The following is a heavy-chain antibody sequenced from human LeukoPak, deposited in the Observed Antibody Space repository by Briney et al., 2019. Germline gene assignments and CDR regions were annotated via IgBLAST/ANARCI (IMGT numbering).Heavy chain of an antibody. D-gene: IGHD6-13*01. CDR1: GFTFSTYG. Sequence: PGGSLRLSCAASGFTFSTYGMSRVRQAPGKGLEWVSAISGSGGSTYYADSVKGRFTISRDNSKNTLYLQMNSLRAEDTAVYYCATTPVDSSSWYGDWGQGTLVTASS. CDR2: ISGSGGST. J-gene: IGHJ4*02. CDR3: ATTPVDSSSWYGD. V-gene: IGHV3-23*01.